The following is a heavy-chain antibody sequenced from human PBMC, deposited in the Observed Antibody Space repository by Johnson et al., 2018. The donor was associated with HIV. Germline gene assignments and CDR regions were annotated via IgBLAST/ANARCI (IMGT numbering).Heavy chain of an antibody. V-gene: IGHV3-30*04. CDR3: ARDEEVMYAMGAFDI. Sequence: QMQLVESGGGVVQPGRSLRLSCAASGFTFSSYAMHWVRQAPGKGLEWVAVISYDGRNKYYADSVKGRFTISRDNSKNTLYLQMNSLRADDTAVYYCARDEEVMYAMGAFDIWGQGTMLTVSS. CDR1: GFTFSSYA. D-gene: IGHD2-8*02. CDR2: ISYDGRNK. J-gene: IGHJ3*02.